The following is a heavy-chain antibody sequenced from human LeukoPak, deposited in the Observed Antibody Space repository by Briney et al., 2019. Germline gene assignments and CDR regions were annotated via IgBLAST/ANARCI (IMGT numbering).Heavy chain of an antibody. CDR2: IYYSGST. CDR1: GGSISSYY. J-gene: IGHJ5*02. V-gene: IGHV4-59*01. CDR3: ARDSGTTGEVKFDP. Sequence: SETLSLTCTVSGGSISSYYWSWIRQPPGKGLEWIGYIYYSGSTNYNPSLKSRVTISVDTSKNQFSLKLSSVTAANTAVYYCARDSGTTGEVKFDPWGQGTLVTVSS. D-gene: IGHD3-10*01.